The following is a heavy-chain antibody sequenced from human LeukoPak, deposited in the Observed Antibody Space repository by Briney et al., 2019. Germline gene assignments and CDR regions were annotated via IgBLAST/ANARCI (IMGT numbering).Heavy chain of an antibody. D-gene: IGHD1-7*01. Sequence: GGSLRPSCTASGFTFGDYAMSWFRQAPGKGLEWVGFIRSKAYGGTTEYAASVKGRFTISRDDSKSIAYLQMNSLKTEDTAVYYCMVTGTYYYYGMDVWGQGTTVTVSS. V-gene: IGHV3-49*03. CDR3: MVTGTYYYYGMDV. CDR1: GFTFGDYA. J-gene: IGHJ6*02. CDR2: IRSKAYGGTT.